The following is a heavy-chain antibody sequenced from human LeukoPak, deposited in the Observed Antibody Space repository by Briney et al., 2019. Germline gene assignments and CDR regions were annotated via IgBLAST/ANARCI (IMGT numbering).Heavy chain of an antibody. D-gene: IGHD1-26*01. CDR1: GFTFSSFA. CDR2: ISYDGSNK. Sequence: PGGSLRLSCAASGFTFSSFAVHWVRQAPGKGLEWVAVISYDGSNKFYAGSVKGRFSVSRDNSKNTLYLQMSSLRVEDTAVYYCAREGSGTYGSGGAFDIWGQGTMVTVS. J-gene: IGHJ3*02. CDR3: AREGSGTYGSGGAFDI. V-gene: IGHV3-30*15.